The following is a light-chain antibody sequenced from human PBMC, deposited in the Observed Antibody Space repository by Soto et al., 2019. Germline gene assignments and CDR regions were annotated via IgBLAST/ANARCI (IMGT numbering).Light chain of an antibody. CDR3: QQYNSLPWT. V-gene: IGKV1-5*03. Sequence: DIQMTQSPSTLSASVGDRVTITCRARQSISRWLAWYQPKPGKAPKLLIYKASSLESGVPSRFSGSGSGTEFTLTISSLQPDDFATYYCQQYNSLPWTFGQGTKVEIK. J-gene: IGKJ1*01. CDR1: QSISRW. CDR2: KAS.